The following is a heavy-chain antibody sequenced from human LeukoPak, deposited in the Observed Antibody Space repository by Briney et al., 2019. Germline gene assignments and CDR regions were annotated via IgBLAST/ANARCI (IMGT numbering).Heavy chain of an antibody. D-gene: IGHD5-12*01. CDR3: AREVATSDAFDI. Sequence: GGSLRLSCAASGFAVSSNYMSWVRQAPGKGLEWVSVIYSGGSTYYADSVKGRFTISRDNSKNTLYLQMNSLRAEDTAVYYCAREVATSDAFDIWGHGTVVTVSS. CDR1: GFAVSSNY. CDR2: IYSGGST. J-gene: IGHJ3*02. V-gene: IGHV3-53*01.